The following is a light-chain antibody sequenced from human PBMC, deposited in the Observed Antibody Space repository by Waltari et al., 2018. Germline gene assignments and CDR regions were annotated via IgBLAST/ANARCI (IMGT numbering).Light chain of an antibody. CDR3: HLRSNWRYT. Sequence: EIVLTQSPAILSLSPGERATLSCRPSQGVTKYLSCYQLQPGQAPRLLLYDASNRATGIPTRFSGSGSGTDFTLTISSLEPDDFAVYFCHLRSNWRYTFGQGTKLEIK. V-gene: IGKV3-11*01. CDR1: QGVTKY. J-gene: IGKJ2*01. CDR2: DAS.